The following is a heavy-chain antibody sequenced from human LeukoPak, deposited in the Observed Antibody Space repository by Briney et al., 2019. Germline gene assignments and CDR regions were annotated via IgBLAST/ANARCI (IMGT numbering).Heavy chain of an antibody. D-gene: IGHD6-6*01. CDR1: GGTFSSYA. V-gene: IGHV1-69*05. CDR2: IIPIFGTA. CDR3: ARQNIAARDWFDY. J-gene: IGHJ4*02. Sequence: ASVKVSCKASGGTFSSYAISWVRQAPGQGLEWVGGIIPIFGTANYAQKFQGRVTITTDESTSTAYMKLSSLRSEDTAVYYCARQNIAARDWFDYWGQGTLVTVSS.